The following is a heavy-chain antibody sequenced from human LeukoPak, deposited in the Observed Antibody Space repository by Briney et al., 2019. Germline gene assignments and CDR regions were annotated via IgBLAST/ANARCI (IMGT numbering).Heavy chain of an antibody. CDR2: MNPNSGNS. D-gene: IGHD1-26*01. V-gene: IGHV1-8*01. CDR1: GYTFTSYD. Sequence: GASVKVSCMASGYTFTSYDINWVRQATGQGLEWMGWMNPNSGNSGYAQKFQGRVTMTRNTSISTAYMELSSLRSEDTAVYYRARSPVGAIGPFDIWGQGTMVTVSS. J-gene: IGHJ3*02. CDR3: ARSPVGAIGPFDI.